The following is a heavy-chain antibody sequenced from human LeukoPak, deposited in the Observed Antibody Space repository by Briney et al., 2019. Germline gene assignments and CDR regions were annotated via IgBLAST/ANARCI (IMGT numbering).Heavy chain of an antibody. Sequence: PSETLSLTCGVSGGSISSTNWWTWVRQPPGKGLEWIGEVHLDGRTNYNPSLKSRLIMSVDLPENHISLKLTSATAADTAVYYCAREGGFYRPLDYSGQGTLVTVSS. CDR1: GGSISSTNW. V-gene: IGHV4-4*02. J-gene: IGHJ4*02. CDR2: VHLDGRT. CDR3: AREGGFYRPLDY. D-gene: IGHD3-3*01.